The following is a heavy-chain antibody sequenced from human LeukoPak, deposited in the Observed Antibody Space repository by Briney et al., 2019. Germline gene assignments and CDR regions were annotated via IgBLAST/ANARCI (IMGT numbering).Heavy chain of an antibody. CDR3: ARRYSSSWTFDY. D-gene: IGHD6-13*01. J-gene: IGHJ4*02. CDR2: ISSSSNTI. CDR1: GFTFSSYW. Sequence: GGSLRLSCAASGFTFSSYWMNWVRQAPGMGLEWVSYISSSSNTIYYADSVKGRFTISRDNAKNSLYLQMNSLRDEDTAVYYCARRYSSSWTFDYWGQGTLVTVSS. V-gene: IGHV3-48*02.